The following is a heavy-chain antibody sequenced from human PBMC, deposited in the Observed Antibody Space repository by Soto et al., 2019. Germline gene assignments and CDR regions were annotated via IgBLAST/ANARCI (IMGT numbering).Heavy chain of an antibody. V-gene: IGHV3-48*02. CDR1: GFSFTTYT. J-gene: IGHJ4*02. CDR3: ARGGEGPPRDYFDY. Sequence: GGSLRLSCAASGFSFTTYTMNWVRQVPGKGLEWVSYISSSSSTIYYADSVKGRFTISRDNAKNSLYLQMNSLRDEDTAVYYCARGGEGPPRDYFDYWGQGTLVTVSS. D-gene: IGHD6-6*01. CDR2: ISSSSSTI.